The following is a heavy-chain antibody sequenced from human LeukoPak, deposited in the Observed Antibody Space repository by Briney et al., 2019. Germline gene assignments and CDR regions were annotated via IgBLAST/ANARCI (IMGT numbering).Heavy chain of an antibody. CDR3: ARDLFPSSGWYYFDY. CDR1: GYTFTSYG. CDR2: ISAYNGNT. Sequence: ASVKVSCKASGYTFTSYGISWARQAPGQGLEWMGWISAYNGNTNYAQKLQGRVTMTTDTSTSTAYMELRSLRSDDTAVYYCARDLFPSSGWYYFDYWGQGTLVTVSS. J-gene: IGHJ4*02. D-gene: IGHD6-19*01. V-gene: IGHV1-18*04.